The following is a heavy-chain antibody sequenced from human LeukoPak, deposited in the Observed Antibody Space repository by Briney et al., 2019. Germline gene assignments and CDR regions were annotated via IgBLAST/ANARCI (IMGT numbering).Heavy chain of an antibody. CDR1: GFTFNNAW. V-gene: IGHV3-15*01. Sequence: GVTLRLSCAASGFTFNNAWMSWVPQAPGKGLEWVARIKSKTYGEKTDYAATVKGRFTISRDDSKNTMYLQKNTLKTEDTAVYYCTTGIDYWGQGTLVTVSS. CDR3: TTGIDY. CDR2: IKSKTYGEKT. J-gene: IGHJ4*02.